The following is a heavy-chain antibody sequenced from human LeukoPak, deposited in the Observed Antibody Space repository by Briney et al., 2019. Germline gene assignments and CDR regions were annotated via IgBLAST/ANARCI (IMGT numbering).Heavy chain of an antibody. CDR1: GGSISSGGYY. CDR3: ARMVVVFDAFDI. D-gene: IGHD3-22*01. CDR2: IYYSGST. Sequence: SETLSLTCTVSGGSISSGGYYWSWIRQHPGKGLEWIGYIYYSGSTYYNPSLESRVTISVDTSKNQFSLKLSSVTAADTAVYYCARMVVVFDAFDIWGQGTMVTVSS. J-gene: IGHJ3*02. V-gene: IGHV4-31*03.